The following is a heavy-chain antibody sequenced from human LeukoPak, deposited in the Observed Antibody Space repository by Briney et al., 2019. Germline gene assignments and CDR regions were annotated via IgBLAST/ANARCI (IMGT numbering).Heavy chain of an antibody. J-gene: IGHJ4*02. D-gene: IGHD3-22*01. Sequence: GGSLRLSCTASGFTFGDDYMSWFRQAPGKGLEWVAVISYDGSNKYYADSVKGRFTISRDNSKNTLYLQMNSLRAEDTAVYYCARVKAHYYDSSGYGVLDYWGQGTLVTVSS. CDR1: GFTFGDDY. V-gene: IGHV3-30*04. CDR3: ARVKAHYYDSSGYGVLDY. CDR2: ISYDGSNK.